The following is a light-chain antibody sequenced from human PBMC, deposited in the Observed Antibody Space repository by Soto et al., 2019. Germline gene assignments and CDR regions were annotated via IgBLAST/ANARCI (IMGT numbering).Light chain of an antibody. CDR3: QHYGPSPPGT. Sequence: LAQSPATSSLSPGETVVLSSRTSRPLTRGNMAWYQQKPGRAPRLLISDASVRATGIPDRFRGSASETDFTLTITRLEPEDFAVYFCQHYGPSPPGTFGQGTKV. V-gene: IGKV3D-20*01. CDR2: DAS. CDR1: RPLTRGN. J-gene: IGKJ1*01.